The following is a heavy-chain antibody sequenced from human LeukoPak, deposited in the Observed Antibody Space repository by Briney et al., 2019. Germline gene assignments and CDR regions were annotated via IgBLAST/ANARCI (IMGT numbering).Heavy chain of an antibody. CDR3: VRDGAVVTSGSYLWRYFQY. J-gene: IGHJ1*01. V-gene: IGHV3-30*02. CDR2: IRYDGSNK. CDR1: GFTFSSYG. Sequence: PGGSLRLSCAASGFTFSSYGMHWVRQAPGKGLEWVAFIRYDGSNKYYADSVKGRFTISRDNAKNSLYLQMNTLRAEDTAVYYCVRDGAVVTSGSYLWRYFQYWGQGTLVTVSS. D-gene: IGHD3-10*01.